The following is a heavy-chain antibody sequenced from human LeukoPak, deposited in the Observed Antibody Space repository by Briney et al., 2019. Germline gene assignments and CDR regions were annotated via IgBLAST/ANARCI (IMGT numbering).Heavy chain of an antibody. D-gene: IGHD4-11*01. CDR3: ARGDDYPRG. Sequence: ASVKVSCKASGGTFVTYAISWVRQAPGQGLEWMGWMNPNSGNTGYAQKFQGRVTMTRNTSISTAYMELSSLRSEDTAVYYCARGDDYPRGWGQGTLVTVSS. CDR1: GGTFVTYA. CDR2: MNPNSGNT. J-gene: IGHJ4*02. V-gene: IGHV1-8*02.